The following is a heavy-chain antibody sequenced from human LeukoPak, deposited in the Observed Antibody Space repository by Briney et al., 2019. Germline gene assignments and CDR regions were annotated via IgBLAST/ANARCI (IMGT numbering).Heavy chain of an antibody. V-gene: IGHV3-30*18. CDR1: GFSFSSYG. CDR3: AKPASPYYSTNTCPPHAYYHYGMNV. CDR2: ISYDGSNK. D-gene: IGHD2-8*01. Sequence: GGSLRLSCAASGFSFSSYGMYWVRQAPGEGLEWVAVISYDGSNKYYADSVKGRFTVSRDNPKNTLYLQMNSLRTEDTAVYYCAKPASPYYSTNTCPPHAYYHYGMNVWDKGTTVTVSS. J-gene: IGHJ6*04.